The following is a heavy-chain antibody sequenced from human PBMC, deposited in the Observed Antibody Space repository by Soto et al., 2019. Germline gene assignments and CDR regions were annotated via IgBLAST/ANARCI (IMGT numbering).Heavy chain of an antibody. J-gene: IGHJ4*02. D-gene: IGHD2-2*01. Sequence: EVQLVESGGGLLKPGGSLRLSCAVSGFSFTDAWMTWVRQAPGRGLEWIGRIKSKSDGGTTDYAAPVKGRFTISRDDSKHTLYLQMNSLRTEDTAVYYCTTRVQCQLPCFDYWGRGTLVTVSS. CDR3: TTRVQCQLPCFDY. CDR1: GFSFTDAW. CDR2: IKSKSDGGTT. V-gene: IGHV3-15*01.